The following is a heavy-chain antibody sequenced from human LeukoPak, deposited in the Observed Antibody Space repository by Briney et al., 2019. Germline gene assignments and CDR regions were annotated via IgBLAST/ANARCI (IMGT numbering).Heavy chain of an antibody. D-gene: IGHD3-3*01. CDR3: ARVRSRFLEWLFELCFDY. V-gene: IGHV3-48*03. Sequence: GGTLRLSCAASGFTFSSYALSWVRQAPGKGLEWVSYISSSGSTIYYADSVKGRFTISRDNAKNSLYLQMNSLRAEDTAVYYCARVRSRFLEWLFELCFDYWGQGTLVTVSS. CDR1: GFTFSSYA. CDR2: ISSSGSTI. J-gene: IGHJ4*02.